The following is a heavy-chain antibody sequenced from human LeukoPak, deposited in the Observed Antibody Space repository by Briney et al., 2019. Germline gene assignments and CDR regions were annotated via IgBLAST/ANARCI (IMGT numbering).Heavy chain of an antibody. D-gene: IGHD3-16*01. V-gene: IGHV3-7*03. Sequence: GGSLRLSCAASGFTFSSDWMNWARQAPGKGLEWVASINHNGNVNYYVDSVKGRFTISRDNAKNSLYLQMSNLRAEDTAVYFCARGGGLDVWGQGATVTVSS. CDR1: GFTFSSDW. J-gene: IGHJ6*02. CDR3: ARGGGLDV. CDR2: INHNGNVN.